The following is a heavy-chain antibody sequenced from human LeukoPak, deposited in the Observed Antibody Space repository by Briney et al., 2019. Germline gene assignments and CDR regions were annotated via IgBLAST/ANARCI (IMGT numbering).Heavy chain of an antibody. CDR2: IIPIFGTA. CDR3: ARDRSSTPGYMDV. CDR1: GGTFSSYA. J-gene: IGHJ6*03. V-gene: IGHV1-69*13. Sequence: SVKVSCKASGGTFSSYAISWVRQAPGQGLEWMGGIIPIFGTANYAQKFQGRVTITADESTGTAYMELSSLRSEDTAVYYCARDRSSTPGYMDVWGKGTTVTVSS. D-gene: IGHD2-2*01.